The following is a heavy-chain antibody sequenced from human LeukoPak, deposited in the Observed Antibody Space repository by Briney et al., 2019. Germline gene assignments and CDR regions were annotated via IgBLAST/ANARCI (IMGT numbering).Heavy chain of an antibody. CDR2: IYYSGST. J-gene: IGHJ4*02. Sequence: SETLSLTCTVSGGSISSSSYYWGWIRQPPGKGLEWIGSIYYSGSTYYNPSLKSRVTISVDTSKNQFSLKLSSVTAADTAVYYCARAGSTGYLRWGQGTLVTVSS. V-gene: IGHV4-39*01. CDR3: ARAGSTGYLR. CDR1: GGSISSSSYY. D-gene: IGHD5-12*01.